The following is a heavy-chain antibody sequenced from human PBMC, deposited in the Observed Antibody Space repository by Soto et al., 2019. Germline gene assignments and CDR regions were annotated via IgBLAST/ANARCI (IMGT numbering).Heavy chain of an antibody. V-gene: IGHV1-69*13. CDR1: GGTFSSYA. Sequence: SVKVSCKASGGTFSSYAISWVRQAPGQGLEWMGGIIPIFGTANYAQKFQGRVTITADESASTVSMELNSLRSEDTAIYYCARVSMAPHAGIFYYDYWGQGSLVTVSS. CDR2: IIPIFGTA. J-gene: IGHJ4*01. D-gene: IGHD6-13*01. CDR3: ARVSMAPHAGIFYYDY.